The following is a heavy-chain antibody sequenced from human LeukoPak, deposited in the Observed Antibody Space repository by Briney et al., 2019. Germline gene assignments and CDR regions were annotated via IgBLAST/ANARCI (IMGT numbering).Heavy chain of an antibody. Sequence: PSQTLSLTCAASGGSISSGGYSWSWIRQPPGKDLEWIGYIYHSGSTYYNPSLKSRVTISVDRSKNQFSLKLSSVTAADTAVYYCARGAIRYFDWLSHSDYWGQGTLVTVSS. V-gene: IGHV4-30-2*01. D-gene: IGHD3-9*01. J-gene: IGHJ4*02. CDR1: GGSISSGGYS. CDR3: ARGAIRYFDWLSHSDY. CDR2: IYHSGST.